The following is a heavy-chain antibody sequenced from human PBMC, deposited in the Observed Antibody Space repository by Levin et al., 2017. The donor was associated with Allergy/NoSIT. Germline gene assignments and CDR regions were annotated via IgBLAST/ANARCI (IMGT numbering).Heavy chain of an antibody. J-gene: IGHJ4*02. CDR3: ARGREIYSYGTFDY. CDR2: IHDTGNT. D-gene: IGHD5-12*01. V-gene: IGHV4-59*12. Sequence: SQTLSLTCTVSGGSISRYYWSWIRQPPGKELEWIGYIHDTGNTNYNPSLKSRVTISVDTSKNQFSLKLSPVTAADTAVYYCARGREIYSYGTFDYWGQGILVTVSS. CDR1: GGSISRYY.